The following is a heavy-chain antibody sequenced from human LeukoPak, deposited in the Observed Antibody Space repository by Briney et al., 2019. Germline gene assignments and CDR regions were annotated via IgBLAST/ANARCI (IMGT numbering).Heavy chain of an antibody. J-gene: IGHJ4*02. CDR1: GGSISSSNYY. CDR3: ARDRFLEWLLFDY. D-gene: IGHD3-3*01. V-gene: IGHV4-39*07. CDR2: IYYIGTT. Sequence: SETLSLTCTVSGGSISSSNYYWGWIRQPPGKGLEWIANIYYIGTTYYNPSLKSRVTISVDTSKNQFSLKLSSVTAADTAVYYCARDRFLEWLLFDYWGQGTLVTVSS.